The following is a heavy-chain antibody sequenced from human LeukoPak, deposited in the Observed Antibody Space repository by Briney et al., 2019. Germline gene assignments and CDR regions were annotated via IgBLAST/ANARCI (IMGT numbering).Heavy chain of an antibody. Sequence: GGSLRLSCAASGLTFSRFAMHWVRQAPGKGLEWVAAISYDGINEYHADSVKGRTTISRDNSKNTLYLQMNSLRAEDTAVYYCARGGVAGTGFGTMIYGMDVWGQGTTVTVSS. CDR2: ISYDGINE. CDR3: ARGGVAGTGFGTMIYGMDV. V-gene: IGHV3-30*04. J-gene: IGHJ6*02. CDR1: GLTFSRFA. D-gene: IGHD6-13*01.